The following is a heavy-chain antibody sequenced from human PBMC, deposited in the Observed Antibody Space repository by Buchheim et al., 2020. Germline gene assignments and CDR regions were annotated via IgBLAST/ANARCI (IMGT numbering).Heavy chain of an antibody. CDR1: GFTFDTYW. D-gene: IGHD3-22*01. Sequence: EVQLVESGGGSVQPGGSLRLSCAASGFTFDTYWMNWVRQAPGKGLEWVANIKQDGSEKYYVDSVKGRFTISRDNAKNSLYLQMNSLRAEDTALYHCARGKGYDNSAYDYWGQGTL. V-gene: IGHV3-7*05. J-gene: IGHJ4*02. CDR2: IKQDGSEK. CDR3: ARGKGYDNSAYDY.